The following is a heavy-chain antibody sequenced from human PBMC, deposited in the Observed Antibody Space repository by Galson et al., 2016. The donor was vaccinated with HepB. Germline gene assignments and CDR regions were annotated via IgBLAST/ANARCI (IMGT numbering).Heavy chain of an antibody. D-gene: IGHD7-27*01. V-gene: IGHV3-30*03. CDR1: GFTFSRYV. CDR2: ISNDGGSQ. CDR3: AIDGEGMRFDH. J-gene: IGHJ4*02. Sequence: SLRLSCAASGFTFSRYVMHWVRQAPGKGLEWVTFISNDGGSQHYADSVKGRFIISRDNSKNTVYLQMSSLRTEDTAVYYCAIDGEGMRFDHWGQGTLVTVSS.